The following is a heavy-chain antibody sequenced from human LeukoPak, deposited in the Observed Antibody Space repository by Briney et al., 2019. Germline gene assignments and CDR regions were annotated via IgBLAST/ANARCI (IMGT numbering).Heavy chain of an antibody. CDR1: GGSISSYY. V-gene: IGHV4-59*01. J-gene: IGHJ4*02. D-gene: IGHD3-22*01. Sequence: SETLSLTCTVSGGSISSYYWSWIRQPPGKGLEWIGYIYHSGSTNYNPSLKSRVTMSVDTSKNQFSLKLSSVTAADTAVYYCAREVDYYDSSGYFDYWGQGTLVTVSS. CDR3: AREVDYYDSSGYFDY. CDR2: IYHSGST.